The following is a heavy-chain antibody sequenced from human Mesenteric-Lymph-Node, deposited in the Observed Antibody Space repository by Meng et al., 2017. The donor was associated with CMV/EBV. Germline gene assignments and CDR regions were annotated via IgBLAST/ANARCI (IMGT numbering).Heavy chain of an antibody. D-gene: IGHD3-22*01. J-gene: IGHJ1*01. CDR2: ISYDGRIK. Sequence: SYARHWVRQAPGKGLECVAVISYDGRIKYHADSVKGRLTISRDNSKNTLYLQMNSLRVEDTAVYSCARGSLWGGYYDTSGYYYGDHWGQGTLVTVSS. CDR3: ARGSLWGGYYDTSGYYYGDH. CDR1: SYA. V-gene: IGHV3-30*04.